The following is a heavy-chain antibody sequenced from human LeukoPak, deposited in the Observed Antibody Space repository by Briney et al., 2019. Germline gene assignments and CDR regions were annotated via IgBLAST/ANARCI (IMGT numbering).Heavy chain of an antibody. CDR1: GFTFSSYG. J-gene: IGHJ4*02. D-gene: IGHD4-17*01. V-gene: IGHV3-30*18. Sequence: PGGSLRLSCAASGFTFSSYGMHWVRQAPGKGLEWVAVISYDGSNKYYADSVKGRFTISRDNSKNTLYLQMNSLRAKDTAVYYCAKDLSRGDSLFDYWGQGTLVTVSS. CDR3: AKDLSRGDSLFDY. CDR2: ISYDGSNK.